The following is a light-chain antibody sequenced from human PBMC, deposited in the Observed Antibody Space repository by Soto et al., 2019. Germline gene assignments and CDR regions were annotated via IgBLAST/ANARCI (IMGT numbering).Light chain of an antibody. V-gene: IGKV3-15*01. Sequence: EIVMTQSPATLSVSPGERATLSCRASQSVSSNLAWYQQKPGQPPRLLIYGASTRATGIPARFSGSGSGAEFTLTINRLQSEDFAVYYCQQYNNWPRTFGQGTKVDIK. CDR3: QQYNNWPRT. CDR2: GAS. CDR1: QSVSSN. J-gene: IGKJ1*01.